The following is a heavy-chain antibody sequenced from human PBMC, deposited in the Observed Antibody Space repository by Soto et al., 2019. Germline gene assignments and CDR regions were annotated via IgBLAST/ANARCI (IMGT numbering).Heavy chain of an antibody. CDR2: INHSGST. J-gene: IGHJ4*02. V-gene: IGHV4-34*01. Sequence: PSETLSLTCAVYGGSFSGYYWSWIRQPPGKGLEWIGEINHSGSTNYNPSLKSRVTISVDTSKNQFSLKLSSVTAADTAVYYCARGRTIDGAATAVFDYWGQGTLVTVSS. CDR1: GGSFSGYY. CDR3: ARGRTIDGAATAVFDY. D-gene: IGHD2-15*01.